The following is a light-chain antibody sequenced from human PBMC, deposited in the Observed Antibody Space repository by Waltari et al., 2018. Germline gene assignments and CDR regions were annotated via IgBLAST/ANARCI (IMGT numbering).Light chain of an antibody. V-gene: IGKV1-5*03. CDR3: QQYYTYPSLT. CDR2: KAS. CDR1: PSMTIW. J-gene: IGKJ4*01. Sequence: DIQMTQAPSTLSASVGDRVTIHCRASPSMTIWLAWYQQRPGNAPKLLIYKASNLESGVPSRFSGSGSGTEFTLTISSLQPDDFATYYCQQYYTYPSLTFGGGTKVEI.